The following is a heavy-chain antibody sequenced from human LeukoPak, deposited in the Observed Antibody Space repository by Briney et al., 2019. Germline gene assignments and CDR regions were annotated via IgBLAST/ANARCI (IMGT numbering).Heavy chain of an antibody. V-gene: IGHV4-39*01. D-gene: IGHD5-18*01. Sequence: TSETLSLTCTVSGGSISSSSYSWGWIRQPPGKGLEWIGSIYYSGSTYYNPSLKSRVTISVDTSKNQFSLKLSSVTAADTAVYYCARRHSLTAMATDDAFDIWGQGTMVTVSS. CDR3: ARRHSLTAMATDDAFDI. J-gene: IGHJ3*02. CDR1: GGSISSSSYS. CDR2: IYYSGST.